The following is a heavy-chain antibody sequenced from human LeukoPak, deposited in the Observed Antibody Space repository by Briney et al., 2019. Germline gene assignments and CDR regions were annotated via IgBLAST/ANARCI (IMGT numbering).Heavy chain of an antibody. CDR2: ISAYNGNT. CDR3: ARDPMVTPIGYFDY. V-gene: IGHV1-18*01. Sequence: WASVKVSCKASGYTFTSYGISWVRQAPGQGLEWMGWISAYNGNTNYAQKLQGRVTMTTDTSTSTAYMELRSLRSDDTAVYYCARDPMVTPIGYFDYWGQGTLVTVSS. J-gene: IGHJ4*02. CDR1: GYTFTSYG. D-gene: IGHD2-21*02.